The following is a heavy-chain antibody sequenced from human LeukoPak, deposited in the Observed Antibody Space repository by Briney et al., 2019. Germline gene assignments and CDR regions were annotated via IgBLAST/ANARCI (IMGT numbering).Heavy chain of an antibody. CDR2: IYSGGST. V-gene: IGHV3-66*02. CDR1: GFTVSSNY. D-gene: IGHD3-22*01. Sequence: GGSLRLSCAASGFTVSSNYMSWVRQAPGKGLEWVSVIYSGGSTYYADSVKGRVTISRDNSKNTLYLQMNSLRAEDTAVYYCARDRRDYYDSSGPFDYWGQGTLVTVSS. CDR3: ARDRRDYYDSSGPFDY. J-gene: IGHJ4*02.